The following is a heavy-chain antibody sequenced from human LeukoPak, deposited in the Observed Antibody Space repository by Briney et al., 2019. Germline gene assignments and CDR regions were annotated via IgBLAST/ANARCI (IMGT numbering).Heavy chain of an antibody. CDR1: GFTFSGYA. CDR3: AKDRVNGDGWYYFDY. Sequence: PGGSLRLSCAASGFTFSGYAMSWVRQAPGKGLEWVSTISSGGGGATYYADSVKGRFTISRDNSKNTLSLQMNSLRAEDTAVYYCAKDRVNGDGWYYFDYWGQGTLVTVSS. V-gene: IGHV3-23*01. CDR2: ISSGGGGAT. J-gene: IGHJ4*02. D-gene: IGHD3-10*01.